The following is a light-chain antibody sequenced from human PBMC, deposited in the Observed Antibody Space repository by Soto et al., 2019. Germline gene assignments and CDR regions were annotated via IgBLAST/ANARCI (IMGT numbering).Light chain of an antibody. J-gene: IGLJ1*01. V-gene: IGLV2-11*01. CDR2: DVS. CDR3: CSFAGSYV. CDR1: SSDVGGYKY. Sequence: QSALTQPRSVSGSPGQSVTISCTGTSSDVGGYKYVSWYQQHPGKAPKLMIYDVSKRPSGVPDRFSGSQSGNTASLTISGLQAEDEADYYCCSFAGSYVFGTGTKVTVL.